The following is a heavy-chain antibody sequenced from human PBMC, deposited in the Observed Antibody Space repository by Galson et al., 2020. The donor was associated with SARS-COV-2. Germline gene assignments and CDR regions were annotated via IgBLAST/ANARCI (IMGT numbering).Heavy chain of an antibody. J-gene: IGHJ4*02. Sequence: GGSLRLSCGASGFIFSNYDMHWVRHAQGKGLEWVSLIRIDGSNNYYADSVKGRFTISRDNSKNTVYRQMDSLRIEDTAIYYCAKGVMVRGELIDYGGQGSLVTVSS. CDR3: AKGVMVRGELIDY. V-gene: IGHV3-30*02. CDR1: GFIFSNYD. D-gene: IGHD3-10*01. CDR2: IRIDGSNN.